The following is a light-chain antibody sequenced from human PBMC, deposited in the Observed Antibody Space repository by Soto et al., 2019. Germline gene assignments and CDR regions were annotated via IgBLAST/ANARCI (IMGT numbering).Light chain of an antibody. V-gene: IGKV3-20*01. CDR3: QQYGNSPRT. Sequence: EIVLTQSPGTLSLSPWERGTLSCRASQSVSSSYLAWYQQKPGQAPRLLIYGASSRATGIPDRFRGSGSGTDFTLTISRLEPEDLAVYYCQQYGNSPRTFGQGTKVDIK. CDR1: QSVSSSY. CDR2: GAS. J-gene: IGKJ1*01.